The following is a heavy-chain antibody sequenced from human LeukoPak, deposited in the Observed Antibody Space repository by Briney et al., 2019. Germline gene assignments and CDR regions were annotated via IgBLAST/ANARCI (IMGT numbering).Heavy chain of an antibody. Sequence: SETLSLTCTVSGVSISSSYSYWGWIRQPPGMGLEWIGSIYYTGNTYYNTSLKSQVSISIDTSKNQFSLKLTSVTAADTAVYYCARQTGSGLFILPGGQGTLVTVSS. D-gene: IGHD3/OR15-3a*01. J-gene: IGHJ4*02. CDR2: IYYTGNT. CDR3: ARQTGSGLFILP. CDR1: GVSISSSYSY. V-gene: IGHV4-39*01.